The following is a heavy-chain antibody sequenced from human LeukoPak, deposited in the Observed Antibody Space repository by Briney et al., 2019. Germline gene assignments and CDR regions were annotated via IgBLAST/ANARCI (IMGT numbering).Heavy chain of an antibody. D-gene: IGHD3-22*01. J-gene: IGHJ4*02. CDR1: GFTFSSYA. V-gene: IGHV3-30-3*01. CDR2: ISYDGSNK. Sequence: GRSLRLSCAASGFTFSSYAMHWVRQAPGKGLEWVAVISYDGSNKYYADSVKGRFTISRDNSKNTLYLQMNSLRAEDTAVYYCAKIRVVPSDYFDYWGQGTLVTVSS. CDR3: AKIRVVPSDYFDY.